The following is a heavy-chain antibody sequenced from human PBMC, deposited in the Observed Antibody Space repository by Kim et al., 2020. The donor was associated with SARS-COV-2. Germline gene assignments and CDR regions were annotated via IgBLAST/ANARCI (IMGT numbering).Heavy chain of an antibody. V-gene: IGHV3-23*01. CDR1: EFTFSSYD. CDR3: AHLRSTGNSGRGFFDF. CDR2: ISGSGDIT. D-gene: IGHD1-1*01. J-gene: IGHJ4*02. Sequence: GGSLRLSCAASEFTFSSYDMTWVRQAPGKGLEWVASISGSGDITAYADSVKGQFTISRDNSKRTLYLQMNSLRAEDTAVYYCAHLRSTGNSGRGFFDFWGQGTLVAVSS.